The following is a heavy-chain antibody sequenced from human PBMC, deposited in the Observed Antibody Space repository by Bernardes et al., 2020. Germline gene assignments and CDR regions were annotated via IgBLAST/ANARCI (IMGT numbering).Heavy chain of an antibody. J-gene: IGHJ4*02. V-gene: IGHV1-18*01. CDR3: ARGPLDCTSVSCSISPPDY. CDR2: INTYSGHT. CDR1: GYTFSSNG. Sequence: ASVKVSCMASGYTFSSNGITWVRQAPGQGLEWMGWINTYSGHTNYAQKFRGRLSMTTHTSTSTAYMEVRSLTSGDTATYFCARGPLDCTSVSCSISPPDYWGQGTLVTVSS. D-gene: IGHD2-2*01.